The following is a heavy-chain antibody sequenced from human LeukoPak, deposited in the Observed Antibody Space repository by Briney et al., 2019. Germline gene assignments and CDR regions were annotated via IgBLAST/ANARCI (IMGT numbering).Heavy chain of an antibody. CDR3: ATKGPSTSGWSY. V-gene: IGHV3-7*01. J-gene: IGHJ4*02. CDR2: IKEDGSEK. Sequence: GGSLRLSCAASGFTFNRDWTAWVRQAPGKGLEWVANIKEDGSEKNYVDSVKGRFTISRDNAENSVYLQMNDLGAEDTGVYYCATKGPSTSGWSYWGQGTLVAVSS. D-gene: IGHD6-19*01. CDR1: GFTFNRDW.